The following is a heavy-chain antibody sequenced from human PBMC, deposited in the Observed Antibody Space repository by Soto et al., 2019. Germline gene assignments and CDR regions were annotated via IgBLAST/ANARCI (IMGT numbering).Heavy chain of an antibody. J-gene: IGHJ4*02. D-gene: IGHD3-10*01. CDR3: SRENWFQDY. Sequence: GSLRLSCAASGFTFSTYYMTWVRQAPGKGLEWVASIKNDGSEQYYVDSVKGRFTISRDNAKDSVYLQMNSLRAGDTALYYCSRENWFQDYWGQGTLVTVSS. CDR1: GFTFSTYY. CDR2: IKNDGSEQ. V-gene: IGHV3-7*03.